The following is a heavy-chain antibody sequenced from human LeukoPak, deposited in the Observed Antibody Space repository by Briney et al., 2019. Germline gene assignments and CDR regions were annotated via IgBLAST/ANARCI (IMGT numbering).Heavy chain of an antibody. V-gene: IGHV3-48*03. CDR2: ITSSGATM. CDR1: GFSFSSYE. J-gene: IGHJ4*02. CDR3: ARLYSCSSFDY. Sequence: GGSLGLSCITSGFSFSSYEMNWVRQAPGKGLEWVSYITSSGATMYYADSVKGRFTISRDNAKNSLYLQMNSLRAEDTAVYYCARLYSCSSFDYWGQGTLVTVSS. D-gene: IGHD6-13*01.